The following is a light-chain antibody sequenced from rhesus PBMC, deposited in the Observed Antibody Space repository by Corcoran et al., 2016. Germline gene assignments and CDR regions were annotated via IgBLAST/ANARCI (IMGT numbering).Light chain of an antibody. CDR2: GAS. CDR3: YQHSSGYS. Sequence: QVILTQSPATLSLSPGERATLSCRASQSVSSYLAWYQPKPGQAPRLLNYGASSRASGIPDRFSGGGSGTDFTLTISSLDPEEFGVYHCYQHSSGYSFGQGTKVEIK. V-gene: IGKV3-10*01. CDR1: QSVSSY. J-gene: IGKJ2*01.